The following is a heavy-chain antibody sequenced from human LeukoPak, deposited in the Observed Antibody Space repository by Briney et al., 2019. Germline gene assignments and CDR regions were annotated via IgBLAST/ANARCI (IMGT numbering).Heavy chain of an antibody. V-gene: IGHV3-23*01. CDR2: ISGSGGNT. D-gene: IGHD3-10*01. CDR3: ARGRWFGESLPAHFEY. CDR1: GFTFSSYG. Sequence: GGSLRLSCAVSGFTFSSYGMSWVRQAPGKGLEWVSAISGSGGNTYYADSVKGRFTISRDTSKNTLYLQMNTLRADDTAVYYCARGRWFGESLPAHFEYWGQGTLVTVSS. J-gene: IGHJ4*02.